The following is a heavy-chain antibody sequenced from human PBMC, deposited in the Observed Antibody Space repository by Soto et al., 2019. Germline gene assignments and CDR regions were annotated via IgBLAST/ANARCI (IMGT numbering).Heavy chain of an antibody. CDR3: ARRVTSSTGWDY. CDR1: GDMFTNYW. Sequence: PGESLKISCKGSGDMFTNYWIGLVRQIPWKGLEWMGIIHGGDSNTRYSPSFDGQVTISTDKSINNAYLQWSSLKASDSAMYYCARRVTSSTGWDYWGQGTLVTVSS. CDR2: IHGGDSNT. D-gene: IGHD6-19*01. J-gene: IGHJ4*02. V-gene: IGHV5-51*01.